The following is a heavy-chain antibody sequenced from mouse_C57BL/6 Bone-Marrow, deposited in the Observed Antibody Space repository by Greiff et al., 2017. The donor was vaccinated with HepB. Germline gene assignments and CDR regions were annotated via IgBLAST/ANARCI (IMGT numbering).Heavy chain of an antibody. CDR3: TGGSSPYWYFDV. CDR2: IDPEDGDT. Sequence: VQLQQSGAELVRPGASVKLSCTASGFNIKDYYMHWVKHRPEQGLEWIGRIDPEDGDTEYAPKFQGKATMTADTSSNTAYLQLSSLTSEDTAVYYCTGGSSPYWYFDVWGTGTTVTVSS. J-gene: IGHJ1*03. CDR1: GFNIKDYY. D-gene: IGHD1-1*01. V-gene: IGHV14-1*01.